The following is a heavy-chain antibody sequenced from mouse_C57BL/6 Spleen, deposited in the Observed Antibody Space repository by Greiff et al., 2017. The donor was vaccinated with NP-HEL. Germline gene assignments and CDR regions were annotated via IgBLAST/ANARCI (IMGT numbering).Heavy chain of an antibody. CDR2: IYPGSGST. CDR3: ARSLFTTVGDFDY. CDR1: GYTFTSYW. J-gene: IGHJ2*01. D-gene: IGHD1-1*01. V-gene: IGHV1-55*01. Sequence: QVQLQQPGAELVKPGASVKMSCKASGYTFTSYWITWVKQRPGQGLEWIGDIYPGSGSTNYNEKFKSKATLTVDTSSSTAYMQRSSLTSEDSAVYYCARSLFTTVGDFDYWGQGTTLTVSS.